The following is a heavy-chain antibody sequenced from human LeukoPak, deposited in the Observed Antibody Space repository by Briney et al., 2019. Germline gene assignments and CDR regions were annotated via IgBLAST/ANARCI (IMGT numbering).Heavy chain of an antibody. V-gene: IGHV3-11*04. J-gene: IGHJ6*03. CDR1: GFTFSDYY. D-gene: IGHD3-16*01. CDR2: ISSSGSTI. CDR3: ATLSGGGYYYYYYMDV. Sequence: GGSLRLSCAASGFTFSDYYMSWIRQAPGKGLEWISYISSSGSTIYYAASVRGRFTISRDNAKNSLYLQMNSLRAEDTAVYYCATLSGGGYYYYYYMDVWGNGTTVTVSS.